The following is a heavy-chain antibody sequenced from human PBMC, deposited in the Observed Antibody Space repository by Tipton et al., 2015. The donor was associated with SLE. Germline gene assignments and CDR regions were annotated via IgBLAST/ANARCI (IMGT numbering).Heavy chain of an antibody. CDR3: ARAGSLDY. V-gene: IGHV3-74*01. CDR2: VHNDGSTP. Sequence: GSLRLSCAASGFTFSSHWMTWVRQAPGKGLVWVSRVHNDGSTPDYADSVKGRFTISRDNAKNTLYLQMNSLRVEDTAVYYCARAGSLDYWGQGTLVTVSS. J-gene: IGHJ4*02. CDR1: GFTFSSHW.